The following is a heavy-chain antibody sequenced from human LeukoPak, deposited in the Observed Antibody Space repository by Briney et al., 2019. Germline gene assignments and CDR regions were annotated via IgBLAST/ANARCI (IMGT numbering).Heavy chain of an antibody. D-gene: IGHD3/OR15-3a*01. V-gene: IGHV3-11*01. Sequence: GGSLRLSCAASGFTSSDYYMSWIRQAQGKGLEWVSYISSNGSTIYYADSVKGRFTISRDNAKNSLYLQMNSLRAEDTAVYYCARASSDFWSDYYYYMDVWGKGTTVTVSS. CDR3: ARASSDFWSDYYYYMDV. CDR1: GFTSSDYY. CDR2: ISSNGSTI. J-gene: IGHJ6*03.